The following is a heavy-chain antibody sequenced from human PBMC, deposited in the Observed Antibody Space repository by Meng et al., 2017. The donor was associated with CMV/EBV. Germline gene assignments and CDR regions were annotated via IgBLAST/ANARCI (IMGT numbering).Heavy chain of an antibody. V-gene: IGHV3-30*04. CDR1: GFTFSSYA. J-gene: IGHJ4*02. CDR2: ISYDGSNK. Sequence: LSLTCAASGFTFSSYAMHWVRQAPGKGLEWVAVISYDGSNKYYADSVKGRFTISRDNSKNTLYLQMNSLRAEDTAVYYCARGYGSGSYRYLWGQGTLVTVSS. CDR3: ARGYGSGSYRYL. D-gene: IGHD3-10*01.